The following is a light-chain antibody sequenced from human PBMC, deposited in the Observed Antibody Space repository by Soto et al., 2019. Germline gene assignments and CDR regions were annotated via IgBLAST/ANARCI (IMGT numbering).Light chain of an antibody. Sequence: QSALTQPASVSGSPGQSITISCTGTRRDVGGYNYVSWYQQYPGKSPKLLIYEVTHRPSGVSNRFSGSKSGNTASLTISGLQAEDEADYYCSSYTISNTLPFGFGTVPKLTVL. CDR3: SSYTISNTLPFG. CDR2: EVT. V-gene: IGLV2-14*01. CDR1: RRDVGGYNY. J-gene: IGLJ1*01.